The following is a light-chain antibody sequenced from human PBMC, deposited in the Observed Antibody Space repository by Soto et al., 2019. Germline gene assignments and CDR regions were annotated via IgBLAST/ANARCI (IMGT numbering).Light chain of an antibody. CDR2: GAS. Sequence: EIVLTQSPGTLSLSPGERATLSCRASQSVSSSYLAWYQQKPGQAPRLLIYGASSRATGIPDRFSGSGSGTDFTLTISRLEPEDFAVYYCQQRSNWPWTFGQGTKVE. CDR1: QSVSSSY. CDR3: QQRSNWPWT. J-gene: IGKJ1*01. V-gene: IGKV3D-20*02.